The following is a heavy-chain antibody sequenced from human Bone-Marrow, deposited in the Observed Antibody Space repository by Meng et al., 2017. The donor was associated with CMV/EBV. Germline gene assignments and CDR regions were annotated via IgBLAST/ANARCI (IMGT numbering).Heavy chain of an antibody. CDR1: GFTFSSYA. Sequence: GESLKISCAASGFTFSSYAMHWVRQAPGKGLEWVAVISYDGSNKYYADSVKGRFTISRDNSKNTLYLQMNSLRSEDTAVYYCARGGTGILSTSFDPWGQGTLVTVSS. CDR3: ARGGTGILSTSFDP. CDR2: ISYDGSNK. D-gene: IGHD2-15*01. V-gene: IGHV3-30-3*01. J-gene: IGHJ5*02.